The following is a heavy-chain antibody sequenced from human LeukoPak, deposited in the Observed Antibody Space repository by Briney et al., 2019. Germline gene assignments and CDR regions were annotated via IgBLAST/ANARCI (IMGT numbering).Heavy chain of an antibody. J-gene: IGHJ4*02. CDR3: ASHWAQQVVSDY. CDR2: ISYDGKNK. Sequence: PGSSLRLSCAASGFTFSSYGMHWVRQAPGKGLEWVAVISYDGKNKYYADVVKGRFTISRDNSKNTLYLQMNSLRPEDTAVYYCASHWAQQVVSDYWGQGTLVTVSS. V-gene: IGHV3-30*03. D-gene: IGHD6-13*01. CDR1: GFTFSSYG.